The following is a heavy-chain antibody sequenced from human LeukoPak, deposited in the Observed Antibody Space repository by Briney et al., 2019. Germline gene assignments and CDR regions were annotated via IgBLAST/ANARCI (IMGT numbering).Heavy chain of an antibody. CDR2: IRSKAYGGTT. CDR3: SVYGSSWYFDY. Sequence: PGRSLRLSCTASGFTFGDYAMSWVRQAPGKGLEWVGFIRSKAYGGTTEYAASVKGRFTISRDDSKSIAYLQMNSLETEDTAVYYCSVYGSSWYFDYWGQGTLVTVSS. V-gene: IGHV3-49*04. D-gene: IGHD6-13*01. CDR1: GFTFGDYA. J-gene: IGHJ4*02.